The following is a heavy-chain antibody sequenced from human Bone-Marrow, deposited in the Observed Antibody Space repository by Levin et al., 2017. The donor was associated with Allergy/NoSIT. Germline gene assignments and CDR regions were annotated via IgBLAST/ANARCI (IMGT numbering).Heavy chain of an antibody. Sequence: GGSLRLSCAASGFTFSSYWMHWVRQVPGKGLVWVSRIKSDGSETNYADSVKGRFTISRDNAKNTLYLQMNSLRAEDTAVYYCARDLVYGSGRCDCWGQGTLVTVSS. J-gene: IGHJ4*02. CDR1: GFTFSSYW. CDR2: IKSDGSET. D-gene: IGHD3-10*01. CDR3: ARDLVYGSGRCDC. V-gene: IGHV3-74*01.